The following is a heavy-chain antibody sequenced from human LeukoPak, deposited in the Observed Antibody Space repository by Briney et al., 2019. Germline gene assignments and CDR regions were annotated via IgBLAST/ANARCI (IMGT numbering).Heavy chain of an antibody. CDR2: ISGTGNT. J-gene: IGHJ4*02. Sequence: GGSLRLSCAASGLTFNFNGMSWFRQAPGKGLEWVSAISGTGNTYYAGSVKGRFTISRDKSKNTLYLQMDSLRVEGTATYYCAKDGTGCGGDCYSDFWGQGTLVTVSS. D-gene: IGHD2-21*02. V-gene: IGHV3-23*01. CDR1: GLTFNFNG. CDR3: AKDGTGCGGDCYSDF.